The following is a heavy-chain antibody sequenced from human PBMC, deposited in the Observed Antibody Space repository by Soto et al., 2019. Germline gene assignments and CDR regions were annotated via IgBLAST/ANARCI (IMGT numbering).Heavy chain of an antibody. CDR1: GGSISSGGYS. Sequence: SETLSLTCAVSGGSISSGGYSWSWIRQPPGKGLEWIGYIYHSGSTYYNPSLKSRVTISVDRSKNQFSLKLSSVTAADTAVYYCARAVAARGMDVWGQGTTVTVSS. CDR2: IYHSGST. V-gene: IGHV4-30-2*01. J-gene: IGHJ6*02. D-gene: IGHD2-15*01. CDR3: ARAVAARGMDV.